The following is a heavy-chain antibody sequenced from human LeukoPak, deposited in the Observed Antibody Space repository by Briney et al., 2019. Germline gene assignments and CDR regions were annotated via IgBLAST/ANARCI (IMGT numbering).Heavy chain of an antibody. Sequence: SETLSLTCSVSGYSIRTSSYWGWIRQSPGKVLDWIGSIYHSGSSYYNPSLKSRVTISLDTSKNQFSLKLTSVTAADTAIYYCARENYFDSTAYLDWGQGTLVTVSS. CDR1: GYSIRTSSY. CDR3: ARENYFDSTAYLD. D-gene: IGHD3-22*01. CDR2: IYHSGSS. J-gene: IGHJ4*02. V-gene: IGHV4-38-2*02.